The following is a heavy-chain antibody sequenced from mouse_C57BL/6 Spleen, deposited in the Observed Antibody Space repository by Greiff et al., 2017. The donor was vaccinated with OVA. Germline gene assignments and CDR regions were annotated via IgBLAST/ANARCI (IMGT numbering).Heavy chain of an antibody. D-gene: IGHD1-1*02. CDR2: IYPGDGDT. Sequence: VKLMESGPELVKPGASVKISCKASGYAFSSSWMNWVKQRPGKGLEWIGRIYPGDGDTNYNGKFKGKATLTADKSSSTAYMQLSSLTSEDSAVYFCARVHGGYYWYFDVWGTGTTVTVSS. CDR3: ARVHGGYYWYFDV. CDR1: GYAFSSSW. V-gene: IGHV1-82*01. J-gene: IGHJ1*03.